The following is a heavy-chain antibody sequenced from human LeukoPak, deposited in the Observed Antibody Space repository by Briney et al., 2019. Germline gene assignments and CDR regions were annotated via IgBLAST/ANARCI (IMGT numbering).Heavy chain of an antibody. V-gene: IGHV1-24*01. D-gene: IGHD1-26*01. Sequence: ASEKVSCKVSGVSLSATSIHWVRQAPGQWLEWMGGFDPEDGESIFAQRFQGRFSMTEDTSTDTAYMELRSLRLEGTAVYYCATADKWEPLDYWGQGALVTVSS. J-gene: IGHJ4*01. CDR3: ATADKWEPLDY. CDR2: FDPEDGES. CDR1: GVSLSATS.